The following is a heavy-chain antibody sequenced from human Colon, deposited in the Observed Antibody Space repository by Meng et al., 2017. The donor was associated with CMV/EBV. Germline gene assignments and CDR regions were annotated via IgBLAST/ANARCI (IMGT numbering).Heavy chain of an antibody. CDR1: GYPFTNYK. CDR3: AVIVPATDYSYDTDV. V-gene: IGHV1-8*01. D-gene: IGHD2-15*01. Sequence: ASVKVSCKASGYPFTNYKINWVRQATAQGLEWMGWMNPNSGETGFARKFQGRITMTRDTSISTAYLELTTLKSEDTALYFCAVIVPATDYSYDTDVWGQGTTVTVSS. CDR2: MNPNSGET. J-gene: IGHJ6*03.